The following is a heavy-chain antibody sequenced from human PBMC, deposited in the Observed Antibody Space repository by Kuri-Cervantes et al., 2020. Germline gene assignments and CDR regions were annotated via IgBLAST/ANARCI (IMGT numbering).Heavy chain of an antibody. Sequence: GGSLRLSCAASGFTFSSYWMSWVRQAPEKGLEWVANIKQDGSEKYYVDSVKGRFTISRDNAKNSLYLQMNSLRAEDTAVYYCARDGVAVAGTRGGGDYWGQGTLVTVSS. J-gene: IGHJ4*02. CDR2: IKQDGSEK. CDR3: ARDGVAVAGTRGGGDY. CDR1: GFTFSSYW. D-gene: IGHD6-19*01. V-gene: IGHV3-7*01.